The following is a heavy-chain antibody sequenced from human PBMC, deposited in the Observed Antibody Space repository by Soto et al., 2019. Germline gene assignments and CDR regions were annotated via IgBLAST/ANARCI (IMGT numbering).Heavy chain of an antibody. CDR2: ITPFNGNT. CDR3: AFSGGYSSGLHYYYYYGMDV. CDR1: GYTFTCRY. J-gene: IGHJ6*02. V-gene: IGHV1-45*02. Sequence: GASVKVSCKASGYTFTCRYLHWVRQAPGQALEWMGWITPFNGNTNYAQKFQDRVTITRDRSMSTAYMELSSLRSEDTAMYYCAFSGGYSSGLHYYYYYGMDVWGQGTTVTVSS. D-gene: IGHD6-19*01.